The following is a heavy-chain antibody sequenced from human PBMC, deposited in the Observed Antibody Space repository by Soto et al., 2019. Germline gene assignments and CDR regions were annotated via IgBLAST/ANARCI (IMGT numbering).Heavy chain of an antibody. CDR3: TKQKGDSRTYHGMDV. Sequence: SQTLSLTCAISGDSVSSNSAAWNWIRQSPSRGLEWLGRAYYRSQWYYDSAVSVRSRITVIPDTSKNQFSLQLNSVTPEDTAVNYCTKQKGDSRTYHGMDVWGQGTTVTVSS. J-gene: IGHJ6*02. D-gene: IGHD2-21*02. CDR1: GDSVSSNSAA. CDR2: AYYRSQWYY. V-gene: IGHV6-1*01.